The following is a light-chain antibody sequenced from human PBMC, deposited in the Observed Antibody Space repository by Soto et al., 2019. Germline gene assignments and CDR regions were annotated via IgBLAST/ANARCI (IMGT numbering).Light chain of an antibody. CDR2: GAC. CDR3: QQYGSSGT. J-gene: IGKJ1*01. CDR1: QSVSNNY. V-gene: IGKV3-20*01. Sequence: EIVLTQSPGTLSLSPGERATLSCRASQSVSNNYLAWYQQKPGQAPRLLIYGACNRATGIPDRFSGSGSGTDFTLTISRLEPEDFAVYYCQQYGSSGTFGHGTKVEIK.